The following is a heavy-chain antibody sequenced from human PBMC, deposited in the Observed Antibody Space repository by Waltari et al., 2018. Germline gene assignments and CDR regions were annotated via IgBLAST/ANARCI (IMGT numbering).Heavy chain of an antibody. Sequence: QAVMVESGGGLVKPGGSLRLSCAASGFIFSYYYMMWIRQAPGKGLEWVSYISSPGSTTYYPNSVKGRFTISRDNAKNLLFLQMNSLRADDTAVYYCARPFFYGSDPLDVWGKGTTVTVSS. CDR2: ISSPGSTT. V-gene: IGHV3-11*04. CDR1: GFIFSYYY. J-gene: IGHJ6*04. D-gene: IGHD3-10*01. CDR3: ARPFFYGSDPLDV.